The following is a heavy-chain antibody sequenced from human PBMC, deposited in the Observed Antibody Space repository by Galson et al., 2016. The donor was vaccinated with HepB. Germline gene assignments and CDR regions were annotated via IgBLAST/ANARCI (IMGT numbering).Heavy chain of an antibody. J-gene: IGHJ4*01. CDR2: IGGTSGRT. V-gene: IGHV3-23*01. CDR1: GFTFSIQA. Sequence: SLRLSCAASGFTFSIQAMSWVRQAPGKGLEWVSLIGGTSGRTYYADSVKGRFTISRDNTKNTLYLQMNSLKADDTAVYYCAKRGVWDVHYFDYWGHGTLVTVSS. D-gene: IGHD3-16*01. CDR3: AKRGVWDVHYFDY.